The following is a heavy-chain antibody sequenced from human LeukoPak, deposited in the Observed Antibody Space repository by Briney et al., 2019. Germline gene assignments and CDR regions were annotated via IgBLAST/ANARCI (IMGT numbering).Heavy chain of an antibody. CDR3: ARNSGYCSSTSCYPSAFDI. CDR2: IYYSGST. CDR1: GGSLSSYY. Sequence: AETLSLTCNVSGGSLSSYYWSWIRQPPGKGLEWIGDIYYSGSTNYNPSLKSRVTISVDTSKNQISLRLSSVTAADTAVYYCARNSGYCSSTSCYPSAFDIWGQGTMVTVSS. V-gene: IGHV4-59*08. J-gene: IGHJ3*02. D-gene: IGHD2-2*01.